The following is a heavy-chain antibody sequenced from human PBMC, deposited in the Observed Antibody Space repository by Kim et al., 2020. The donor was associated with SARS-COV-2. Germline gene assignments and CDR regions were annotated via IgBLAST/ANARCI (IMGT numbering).Heavy chain of an antibody. D-gene: IGHD3-9*01. CDR2: IYYSGST. Sequence: SETLSLTCTVSGGSVSSGSYYWSWIRQPPGQGLEWIGYIYYSGSTNYNPSLKSRVTISADTSKNQFSLKLSSVTAADTAVYYCARDAAYDILTGYYPTSGLDVWGQGTTVTVSS. V-gene: IGHV4-61*01. CDR3: ARDAAYDILTGYYPTSGLDV. CDR1: GGSVSSGSYY. J-gene: IGHJ6*02.